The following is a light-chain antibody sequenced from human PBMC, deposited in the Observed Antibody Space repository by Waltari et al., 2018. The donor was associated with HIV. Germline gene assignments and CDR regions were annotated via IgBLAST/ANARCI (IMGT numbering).Light chain of an antibody. CDR2: AAY. J-gene: IGKJ3*01. CDR1: QTVGMY. CDR3: QQTYMSPPT. Sequence: DIQMTQSPSSLSASVGDKITITCRASQTVGMYLNWFQQKPGKAPKLLIFAAYSLQTGVSSRFSGGGSGTDFTLTINSLQPEDFATYFCQQTYMSPPTFGPGTKVDVK. V-gene: IGKV1-39*01.